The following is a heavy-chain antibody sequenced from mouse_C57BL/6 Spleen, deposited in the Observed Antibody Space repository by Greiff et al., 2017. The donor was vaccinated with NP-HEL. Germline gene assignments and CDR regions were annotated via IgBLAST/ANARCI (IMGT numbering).Heavy chain of an antibody. J-gene: IGHJ4*01. CDR1: GYAFSSSW. D-gene: IGHD1-1*01. CDR2: IYPGDGDT. CDR3: ASGYYYGSDMDY. Sequence: VQLQQSGPELVKPGASVKISCKASGYAFSSSWMNWVKQRPGKGLEWIGRIYPGDGDTNYNGKFKGKATLTADKSSSTAYMQLSSLTSEDSAVYFCASGYYYGSDMDYWGQRTSVTVSS. V-gene: IGHV1-82*01.